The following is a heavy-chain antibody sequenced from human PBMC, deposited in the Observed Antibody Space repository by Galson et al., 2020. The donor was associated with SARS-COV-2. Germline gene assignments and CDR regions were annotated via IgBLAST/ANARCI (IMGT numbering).Heavy chain of an antibody. J-gene: IGHJ4*02. D-gene: IGHD3-9*01. Sequence: GESLKISFKASGFTFSNYGMHWVRQAPGKGLEWVAVVWSDGTNKYSADSVKCRFTISRDTSKNTLYLQMNNLRAEDTAVDYFARDSDDVLTGYYVFDYWGQGTLVTVSS. V-gene: IGHV3-33*01. CDR1: GFTFSNYG. CDR2: VWSDGTNK. CDR3: ARDSDDVLTGYYVFDY.